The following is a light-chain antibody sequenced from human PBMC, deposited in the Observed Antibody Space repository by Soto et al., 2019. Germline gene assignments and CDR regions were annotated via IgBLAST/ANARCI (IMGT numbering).Light chain of an antibody. CDR1: TSNIGAPHA. CDR2: DNN. CDR3: LSFDNSLSPSV. J-gene: IGLJ2*01. Sequence: QSVLTQPPSVSGAPGQRVTISCTGTTSNIGAPHAVHWYQQVPGTAPKLLVYDNNNRPSGVPDRFTCSKSGTSASLAITGLPAADEADYFCLSFDNSLSPSVFGGGTKVTVL. V-gene: IGLV1-40*01.